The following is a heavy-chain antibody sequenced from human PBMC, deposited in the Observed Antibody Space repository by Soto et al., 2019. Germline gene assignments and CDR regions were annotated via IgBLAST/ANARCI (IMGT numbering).Heavy chain of an antibody. V-gene: IGHV3-23*01. CDR2: ISGSGDST. CDR1: GFTFSSYA. J-gene: IGHJ4*02. Sequence: EVQLLESGGGLVQPGGSLRLSCAASGFTFSSYAMRWVRQAPGKGLEWVSAISGSGDSTYYAVSVKGRFTISRDNSKNTVYLPMNSLRGEDTAVYYCARRGSGSYYDYWGQGTLVTVSS. CDR3: ARRGSGSYYDY. D-gene: IGHD1-26*01.